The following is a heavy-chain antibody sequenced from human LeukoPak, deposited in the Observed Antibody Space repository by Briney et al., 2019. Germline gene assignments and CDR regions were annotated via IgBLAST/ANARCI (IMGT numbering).Heavy chain of an antibody. D-gene: IGHD2-15*01. CDR2: INHSGNT. CDR1: GGSLSGYW. CDR3: GRVPYCTGGSCNYYYYYGMDI. V-gene: IGHV4-34*01. J-gene: IGHJ6*02. Sequence: SETLSLTCGVYGGSLSGYWWSWIRQPPGQGLEWIGEINHSGNTKYNPSLKSRVTISVDTSKNQLSLNLNSVTAADTAVYYCGRVPYCTGGSCNYYYYYGMDIWGQGTTVTVSS.